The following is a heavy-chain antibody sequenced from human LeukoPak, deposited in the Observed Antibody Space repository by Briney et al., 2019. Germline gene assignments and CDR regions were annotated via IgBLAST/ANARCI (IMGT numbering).Heavy chain of an antibody. D-gene: IGHD2-15*01. Sequence: GGSLRLSCAASGFHFNNAWMSWVRQAPGKGLEWVGRIYSKTKGGTTDYAAPVKGRFTISRDDAKTMVYLQMNSLKTEDTAVYYCTTVHGGVGREGYFDYWGPGTLVTVSS. CDR1: GFHFNNAW. CDR3: TTVHGGVGREGYFDY. CDR2: IYSKTKGGTT. V-gene: IGHV3-15*01. J-gene: IGHJ4*02.